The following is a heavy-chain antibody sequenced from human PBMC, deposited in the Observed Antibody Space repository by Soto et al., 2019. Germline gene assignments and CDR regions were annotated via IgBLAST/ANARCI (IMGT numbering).Heavy chain of an antibody. J-gene: IGHJ5*02. CDR2: IYESGYT. CDR1: GASVSTGAYY. CDR3: VRALRHTAMVYPWFDP. Sequence: SETLSLTCTVSGASVSTGAYYWGWVRQRPGKGLEWVGYIYESGYTYYNTSLKSRLTISLDRSNNQFSLGLTSVTAADTAVYYCVRALRHTAMVYPWFDPWSQGTLVTVA. D-gene: IGHD5-18*01. V-gene: IGHV4-31*03.